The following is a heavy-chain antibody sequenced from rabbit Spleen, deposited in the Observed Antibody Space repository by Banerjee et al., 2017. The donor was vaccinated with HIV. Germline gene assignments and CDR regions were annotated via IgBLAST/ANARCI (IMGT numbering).Heavy chain of an antibody. J-gene: IGHJ4*01. CDR2: IYPAKGST. CDR3: VRDPSGSSSVYNNL. CDR1: GFTLSTYY. V-gene: IGHV1S7*01. D-gene: IGHD1-1*01. Sequence: HLEESGGGLVQPGGSLKLSCTASGFTLSTYYMNWVRQAPGKGLEWIGIIYPAKGSTDYASWVNGRFTISSDNAQSTVDLKMTSLTAADTATYFCVRDPSGSSSVYNNLWGPGTLVTVS.